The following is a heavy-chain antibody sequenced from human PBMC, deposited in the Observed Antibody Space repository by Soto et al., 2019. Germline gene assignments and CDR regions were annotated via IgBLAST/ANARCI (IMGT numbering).Heavy chain of an antibody. Sequence: PGGSLRLSCAASGFTVSSNYMSWVRQAPGKGLEWVSVIYSGGSTYYADSVKGRFTISRDNSKNTLYLQMNSLRAEDTAVYYCARATYYDFWSGSYYMDGWGKGTTVTVSS. D-gene: IGHD3-3*01. CDR3: ARATYYDFWSGSYYMDG. CDR1: GFTVSSNY. J-gene: IGHJ6*03. V-gene: IGHV3-66*01. CDR2: IYSGGST.